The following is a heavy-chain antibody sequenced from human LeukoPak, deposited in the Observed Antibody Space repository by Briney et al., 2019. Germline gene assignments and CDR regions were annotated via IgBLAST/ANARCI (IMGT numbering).Heavy chain of an antibody. J-gene: IGHJ5*02. Sequence: SETLSLTCAVSGGSISSSNWWSWVRQPPGKGLEWIGEIYHSGSTNYNPSLKSRVTISIDPSKNQFSLKLSSVTAADTAIYYCVKDNGRWFDPWGQGTLVIVSS. D-gene: IGHD1-26*01. CDR2: IYHSGST. CDR3: VKDNGRWFDP. CDR1: GGSISSSNW. V-gene: IGHV4-4*02.